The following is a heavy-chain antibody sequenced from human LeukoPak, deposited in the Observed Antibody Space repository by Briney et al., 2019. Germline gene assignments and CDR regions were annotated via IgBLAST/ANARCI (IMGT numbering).Heavy chain of an antibody. CDR2: IYSGGST. V-gene: IGHV3-66*02. CDR1: GFTVSSNY. Sequence: GGSLRLSCAASGFTVSSNYMSWVRQAPGKGLEWVSVIYSGGSTYYADSVKGRFTISRDNSKNTLYLQMNSLRAEDTAVYYCAREGRRDGYRPDTFDYWGQGTLVTVSS. J-gene: IGHJ4*02. D-gene: IGHD5-24*01. CDR3: AREGRRDGYRPDTFDY.